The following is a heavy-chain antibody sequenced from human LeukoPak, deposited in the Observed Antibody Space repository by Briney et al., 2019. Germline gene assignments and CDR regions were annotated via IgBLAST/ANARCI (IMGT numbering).Heavy chain of an antibody. Sequence: GGSLRLSCAASGFTFSSYSMNWVRQAPGKGLGWVSYISSSSSTIYYADSVKGRFTISRDNAKNSLYLQMNSLRAEDTAVYYCARDQSAVVVPAAMFDYWGQGTLVTVSS. CDR2: ISSSSSTI. CDR3: ARDQSAVVVPAAMFDY. D-gene: IGHD2-2*01. J-gene: IGHJ4*02. CDR1: GFTFSSYS. V-gene: IGHV3-48*04.